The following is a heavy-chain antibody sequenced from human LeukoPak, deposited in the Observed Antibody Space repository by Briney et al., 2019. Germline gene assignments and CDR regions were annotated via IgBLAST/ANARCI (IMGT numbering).Heavy chain of an antibody. V-gene: IGHV3-7*01. D-gene: IGHD5-18*01. CDR2: IKQDGSEK. J-gene: IGHJ4*02. Sequence: PGGSLRLSCAASGFTFSSYWMSWVRQAPGKGLEWVANIKQDGSEKYYVDSVKGRFTISRDNAKNSLYLQMNSLGAEDTAVYYCARDLQPKNKWIQLWLGGFDYWGQGTLVTVSS. CDR3: ARDLQPKNKWIQLWLGGFDY. CDR1: GFTFSSYW.